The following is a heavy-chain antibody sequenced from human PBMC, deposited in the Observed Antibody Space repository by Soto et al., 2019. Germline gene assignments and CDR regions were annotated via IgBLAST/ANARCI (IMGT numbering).Heavy chain of an antibody. J-gene: IGHJ2*01. CDR1: GVSISSGDYY. Sequence: QVQLQESGSGLVKPSQTLSLTCTVSGVSISSGDYYWSWIRQPPGKGLEWIGYIYYTGSTYYNPSLKSRVTISVDTSKNQFSLKLSSVTAADTAVYYCASRSVITPNWYFDIWGRGTLVTVSS. V-gene: IGHV4-30-4*01. CDR3: ASRSVITPNWYFDI. D-gene: IGHD4-4*01. CDR2: IYYTGST.